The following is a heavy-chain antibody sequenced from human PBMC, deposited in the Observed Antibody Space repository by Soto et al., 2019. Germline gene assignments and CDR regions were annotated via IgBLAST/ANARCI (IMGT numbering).Heavy chain of an antibody. D-gene: IGHD6-13*01. CDR1: GYSISSGYY. CDR2: IYHSGNT. V-gene: IGHV4-38-2*01. Sequence: SEILSLTCAVSGYSISSGYYWGWIRQPPGKGLEWIGSIYHSGNTYYNPSLKSRLTISVDTSKNQFSLKLTSVTAADTAVYYCARIASQVPDYWGQGTLVTVSS. CDR3: ARIASQVPDY. J-gene: IGHJ4*02.